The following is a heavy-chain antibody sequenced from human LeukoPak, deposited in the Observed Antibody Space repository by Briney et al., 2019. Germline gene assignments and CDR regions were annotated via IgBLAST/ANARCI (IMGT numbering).Heavy chain of an antibody. CDR2: IWYDGSNK. CDR3: ARDFGYSYRLGMDV. Sequence: GGSLRLFCAASGFTFSSYGMHWVRQAPGKGLEWVAVIWYDGSNKYYADSVKGRFTISRDNSKNTLYLQMNSLRAEDTAVYYCARDFGYSYRLGMDVWGQGTTVTVSS. V-gene: IGHV3-33*01. CDR1: GFTFSSYG. J-gene: IGHJ6*02. D-gene: IGHD5-18*01.